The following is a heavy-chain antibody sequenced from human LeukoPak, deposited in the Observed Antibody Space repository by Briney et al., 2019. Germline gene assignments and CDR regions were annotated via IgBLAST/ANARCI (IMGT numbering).Heavy chain of an antibody. Sequence: GSSVKVSCKASGGTFSSYAISWVRQAPGQGLEWMGGIIPIFGTANYAQKFQGRVTITADESTSTAYMELSSLRSEDTAVYYCASGLHSSSWTGTYGAYYYYYMDVWGKGTTVTVSS. J-gene: IGHJ6*03. CDR1: GGTFSSYA. V-gene: IGHV1-69*01. D-gene: IGHD6-13*01. CDR2: IIPIFGTA. CDR3: ASGLHSSSWTGTYGAYYYYYMDV.